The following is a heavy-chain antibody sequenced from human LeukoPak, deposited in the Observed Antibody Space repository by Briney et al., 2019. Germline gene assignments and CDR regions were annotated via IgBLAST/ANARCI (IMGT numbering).Heavy chain of an antibody. CDR1: GFTFSSYG. J-gene: IGHJ4*02. V-gene: IGHV3-33*06. CDR3: ANQRIAVAGTFDY. Sequence: GGSLRLSCAASGFTFSSYGMHWVRQAPGKGLEWVAVIWYDGSNKYYADSVKGRFTISRDNSKNTLYLQMNSLRAEDTAVYYCANQRIAVAGTFDYWGQGTLVTVSS. CDR2: IWYDGSNK. D-gene: IGHD6-19*01.